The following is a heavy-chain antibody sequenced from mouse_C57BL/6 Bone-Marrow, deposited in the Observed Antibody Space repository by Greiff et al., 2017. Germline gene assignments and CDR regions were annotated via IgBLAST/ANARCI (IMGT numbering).Heavy chain of an antibody. CDR1: GYTFTSYG. CDR3: ARWGVTTVVATDYAMDY. J-gene: IGHJ4*01. CDR2: IYPRSGNT. V-gene: IGHV1-81*01. D-gene: IGHD1-1*01. Sequence: VHLVESGAELARPGASVKLSCKASGYTFTSYGISWVKQRTGQGLEWIGEIYPRSGNTYYNEKFKGKATLTADKSSSTAYMELRSLTSEDSAVYFCARWGVTTVVATDYAMDYWGQGTSVTVSS.